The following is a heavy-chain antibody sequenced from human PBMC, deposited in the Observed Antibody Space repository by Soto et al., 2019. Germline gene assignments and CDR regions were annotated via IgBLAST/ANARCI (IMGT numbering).Heavy chain of an antibody. CDR1: GGSISSSSYY. CDR2: IYYSGST. Sequence: QLQLQESGPGLVKPSETLSLTCTVSGGSISSSSYYWGWIRQPPGKGLEWIGSIYYSGSTYYNPSLKSRVTISVDTSKTQFSLKLSSVTAADTAVYSCGLVGGVGATTIDYWGQGTLVTVSS. V-gene: IGHV4-39*01. J-gene: IGHJ4*02. CDR3: GLVGGVGATTIDY. D-gene: IGHD1-26*01.